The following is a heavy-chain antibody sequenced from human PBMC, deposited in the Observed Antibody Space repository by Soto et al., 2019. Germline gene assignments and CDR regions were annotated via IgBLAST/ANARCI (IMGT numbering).Heavy chain of an antibody. CDR1: GFTFSSYW. V-gene: IGHV3-74*01. D-gene: IGHD3-16*02. CDR3: ASGPVNYYIWGSYRCDY. Sequence: GGSLRLSCAASGFTFSSYWMHWVRQAPGKGLVWVSRINSDGSSTSYADSVKGRFTISRDNAKNTLYLQMNSLRAEDTAVYYCASGPVNYYIWGSYRCDYWGQGTLVTVSS. CDR2: INSDGSST. J-gene: IGHJ4*02.